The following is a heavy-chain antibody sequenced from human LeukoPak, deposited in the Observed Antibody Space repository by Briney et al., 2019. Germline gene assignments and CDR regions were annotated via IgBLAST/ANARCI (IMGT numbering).Heavy chain of an antibody. D-gene: IGHD6-25*01. J-gene: IGHJ2*01. Sequence: GGSLRLSCAASGFTFSTYWMHWVRQAPGKGLVWVSHIKTDGIRATYADSVKGRFTIARDNAKNTLYLQLNSLRAEDTAVYYCARAGGYPYWYFDLWGRGTLVTVSS. CDR3: ARAGGYPYWYFDL. CDR2: IKTDGIRA. V-gene: IGHV3-74*01. CDR1: GFTFSTYW.